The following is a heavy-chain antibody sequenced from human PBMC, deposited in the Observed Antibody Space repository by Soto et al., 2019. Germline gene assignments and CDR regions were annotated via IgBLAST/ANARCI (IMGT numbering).Heavy chain of an antibody. CDR1: GGTFSSYT. CDR3: ARGEMATTVGAFDI. Sequence: QVQLVQSGAEVKKPGSSVKVSCKASGGTFSSYTISWVRQAPGQGLEWMGRIITILGIANYAQKFQGRVTITADKTTSTAYMELSSLRSEDTAVYYCARGEMATTVGAFDIWGQGTMVTVSS. V-gene: IGHV1-69*02. J-gene: IGHJ3*02. D-gene: IGHD5-12*01. CDR2: IITILGIA.